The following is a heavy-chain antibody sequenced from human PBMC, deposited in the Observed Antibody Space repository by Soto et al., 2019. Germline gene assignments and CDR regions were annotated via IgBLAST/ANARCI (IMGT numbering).Heavy chain of an antibody. Sequence: ASLKFACKASAYTCTSYGVSWGPHAPGQGLEWMGWISAYNGNTNYAQKVQGRVRMTTDTSTSTADMELRSMRSDDTAVYYCARNADYYDSSGYYGSSGQG. CDR1: AYTCTSYG. V-gene: IGHV1-18*01. CDR3: ARNADYYDSSGYYGS. J-gene: IGHJ5*02. CDR2: ISAYNGNT. D-gene: IGHD3-22*01.